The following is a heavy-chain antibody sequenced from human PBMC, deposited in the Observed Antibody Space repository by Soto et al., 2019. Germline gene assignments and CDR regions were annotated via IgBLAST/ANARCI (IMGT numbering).Heavy chain of an antibody. Sequence: EVQLLESGGGLVQPGGSLRLSCTASGFTFSSYAMSWVRQAPGKGLEWVSAISGSGGSTYYADSVKGRFTISRDNSKNPLYLQMNSLRAEDTAVYYCAKSYYYDSSGYYYDAFDIWGQGTMVTVSS. CDR2: ISGSGGST. D-gene: IGHD3-22*01. CDR1: GFTFSSYA. CDR3: AKSYYYDSSGYYYDAFDI. J-gene: IGHJ3*02. V-gene: IGHV3-23*01.